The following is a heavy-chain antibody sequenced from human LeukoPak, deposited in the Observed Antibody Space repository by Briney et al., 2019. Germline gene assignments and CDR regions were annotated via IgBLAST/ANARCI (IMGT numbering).Heavy chain of an antibody. Sequence: SETLSLTCTVSGGSISSYYWSWIRQPPGKGLEWIGYIYYSGSTNYNPSLKSRVTISVDTSKNQFSLKLSSVTAADTAVYYCASFYGSGFSSDYWGQGTLDTVSS. V-gene: IGHV4-59*08. CDR1: GGSISSYY. CDR3: ASFYGSGFSSDY. D-gene: IGHD3-10*01. CDR2: IYYSGST. J-gene: IGHJ4*02.